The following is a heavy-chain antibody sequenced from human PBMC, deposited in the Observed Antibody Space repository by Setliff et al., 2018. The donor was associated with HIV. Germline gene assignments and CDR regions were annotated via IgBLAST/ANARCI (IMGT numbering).Heavy chain of an antibody. D-gene: IGHD2-2*01. CDR3: ARGGTSSNWFDP. CDR2: MLPILGMG. CDR1: GGTFSTYV. J-gene: IGHJ5*02. V-gene: IGHV1-69*10. Sequence: SVKVSCKTSGGTFSTYVITWVRQAPGQGLEWMGGMLPILGMGDFAQKFQGRVTITADASTRTAYMELSSLRSEDTAVYYCARGGTSSNWFDPWGQGTLVTVSS.